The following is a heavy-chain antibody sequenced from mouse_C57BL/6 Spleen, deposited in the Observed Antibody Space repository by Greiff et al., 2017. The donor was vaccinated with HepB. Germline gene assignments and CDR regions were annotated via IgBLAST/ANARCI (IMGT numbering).Heavy chain of an antibody. J-gene: IGHJ2*01. CDR3: ARGDGYYDY. D-gene: IGHD2-3*01. Sequence: LMESAGGLVQPGSSMKLSCTASGFTFSDYYMAWVRQVPEKGLEWVANINYDGSSTYYLDSLKSRFIISRDNAKNILYLQMSSLKSEDTATYYCARGDGYYDYWGQGTTLTVSS. CDR2: INYDGSST. CDR1: GFTFSDYY. V-gene: IGHV5-16*01.